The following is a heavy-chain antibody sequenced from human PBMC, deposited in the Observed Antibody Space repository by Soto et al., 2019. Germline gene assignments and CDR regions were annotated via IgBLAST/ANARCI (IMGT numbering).Heavy chain of an antibody. V-gene: IGHV3-23*01. J-gene: IGHJ4*02. CDR3: AKNWDTTSSSSSH. Sequence: EVQLLESGGGLVQPGGSLRLSCAASGFTFSTYAMSWVRQAPGKGLEWVSAISGTGGSTYYADSVKGRFTISRDNSKNTLHLQMNSLRAEDTAVYYCAKNWDTTSSSSSHWGQGTLVTVSS. CDR2: ISGTGGST. D-gene: IGHD6-6*01. CDR1: GFTFSTYA.